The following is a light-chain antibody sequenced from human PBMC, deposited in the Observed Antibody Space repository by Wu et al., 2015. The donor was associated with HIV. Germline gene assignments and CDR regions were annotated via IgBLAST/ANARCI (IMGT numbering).Light chain of an antibody. J-gene: IGKJ1*01. CDR1: QNIANNL. Sequence: EIVLTQSPGTLSLSPGDRATLSCRASQNIANNLLAWYQQKPGQAPRLLIFGAASRATGIPDRFSGSGSGTDFTLTINRLEPEDFAVYYCQQYGRSRTFGQGTKVEI. CDR3: QQYGRSRT. CDR2: GAA. V-gene: IGKV3-20*01.